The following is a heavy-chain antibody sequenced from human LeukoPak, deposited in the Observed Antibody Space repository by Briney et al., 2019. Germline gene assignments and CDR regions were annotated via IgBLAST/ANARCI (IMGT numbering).Heavy chain of an antibody. CDR1: RFIFSSYH. CDR2: ISSSNSFI. Sequence: GGSLRLSCAASRFIFSSYHMHWVRQPPGKGLERVSSISSSNSFIYYADSMKGRFTISRDNAKNSLYLQMSNLRAEDTAVYFCARGGGLDVWGQGATVTVSS. V-gene: IGHV3-21*04. CDR3: ARGGGLDV. D-gene: IGHD3-16*01. J-gene: IGHJ6*02.